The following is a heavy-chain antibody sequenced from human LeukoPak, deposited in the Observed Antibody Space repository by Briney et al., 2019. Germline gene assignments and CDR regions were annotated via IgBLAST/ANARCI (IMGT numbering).Heavy chain of an antibody. CDR3: ARGRSSSR. J-gene: IGHJ4*02. Sequence: SETLSLTGAVYGGSFSGYYWSWIRQPPGKGLEWIGEINHSGSTNYNPSLKSRVTISVDTSKNQFSLKLSSVTAADTAVYYCARGRSSSRWGQGTLVTVSS. V-gene: IGHV4-34*01. CDR2: INHSGST. D-gene: IGHD6-13*01. CDR1: GGSFSGYY.